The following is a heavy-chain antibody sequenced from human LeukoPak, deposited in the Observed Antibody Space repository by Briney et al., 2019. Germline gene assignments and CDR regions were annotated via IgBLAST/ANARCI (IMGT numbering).Heavy chain of an antibody. V-gene: IGHV3-48*03. J-gene: IGHJ3*02. D-gene: IGHD3-9*01. CDR3: ARELRTPYDILGRGNAFDI. Sequence: PGGSLRLSCVASGFTFSSRDWMTWVRQAPGKGLEWVSYISSSGSTIYYADSVKGRFTISRGNAKNSLYLQMNSLRAEDTAVYYCARELRTPYDILGRGNAFDIWGQGTMVTVSS. CDR1: GFTFSSRDW. CDR2: ISSSGSTI.